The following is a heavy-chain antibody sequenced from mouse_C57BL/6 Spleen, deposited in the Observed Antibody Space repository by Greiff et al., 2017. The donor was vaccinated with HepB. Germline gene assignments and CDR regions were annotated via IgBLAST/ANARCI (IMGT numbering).Heavy chain of an antibody. Sequence: EVKLVESGPGLVKPSQSLSLTCSVTGYSITSGYYWNWIRQFPGNNLEWMGYISYDGSNNYNPSLKNRISITRDTSKNQFFLKLNSVTTEDTATYYCAREGSYDYDVGFAYWGQGTLVTVSA. J-gene: IGHJ3*01. CDR3: AREGSYDYDVGFAY. CDR1: GYSITSGYY. D-gene: IGHD2-4*01. V-gene: IGHV3-6*01. CDR2: ISYDGSN.